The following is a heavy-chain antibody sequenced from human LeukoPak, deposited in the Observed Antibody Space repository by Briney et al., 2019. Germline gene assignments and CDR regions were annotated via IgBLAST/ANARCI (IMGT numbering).Heavy chain of an antibody. D-gene: IGHD2-2*01. V-gene: IGHV4-4*07. CDR2: IYTSGST. CDR1: GGSISSYY. Sequence: SETLSLTCTVSGGSISSYYWSWIRQPAGKGLEWIGRIYTSGSTNYNPSLKSRVTMSVDTSKNRFSLKLSSVTAADTAVYYCARDIVVVPAATHYYYYYMDVWGKGTTVTVSS. J-gene: IGHJ6*03. CDR3: ARDIVVVPAATHYYYYYMDV.